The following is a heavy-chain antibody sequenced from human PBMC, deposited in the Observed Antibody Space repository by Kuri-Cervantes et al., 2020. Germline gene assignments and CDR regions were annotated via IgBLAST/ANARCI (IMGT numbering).Heavy chain of an antibody. J-gene: IGHJ4*02. V-gene: IGHV1-69*05. D-gene: IGHD6-19*01. CDR1: GGTFSSYA. CDR2: IIPIFGTA. CDR3: AGGRYSSGWLNY. Sequence: SVKVSCKASGGTFSSYAISWVRQAPGQGLEWMGGIIPIFGTANYAQKFQGRVTITTDESTSTAYMELSSLRSEDTAVYYCAGGRYSSGWLNYWGQGTLVTVSS.